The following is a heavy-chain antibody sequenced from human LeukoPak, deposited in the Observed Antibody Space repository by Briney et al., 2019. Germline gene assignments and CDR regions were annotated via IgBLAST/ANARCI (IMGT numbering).Heavy chain of an antibody. Sequence: SETLSLTCTVSGGSISSYYWSWIRQPPGKGLEWIGNIYYSGSTNYNPSLKSRVTISVDTSKNQFSLKLSSVTAADTAVYYCARGVYYDFWSGYYTLMWPHDKLDPWGQGTLVTVSS. CDR1: GGSISSYY. J-gene: IGHJ5*02. D-gene: IGHD3-3*01. V-gene: IGHV4-59*01. CDR2: IYYSGST. CDR3: ARGVYYDFWSGYYTLMWPHDKLDP.